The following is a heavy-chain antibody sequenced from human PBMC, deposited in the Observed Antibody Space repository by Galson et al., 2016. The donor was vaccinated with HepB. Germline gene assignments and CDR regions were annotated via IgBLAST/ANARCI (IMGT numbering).Heavy chain of an antibody. Sequence: SVKVSCKASGYSFTKYALNWVRQAPGQGLEWMGWINTRTGSPTYAQGFTGRLVFSLDTSVSTAYLQISSLKAEDTAVYYCARNLCYYGSGAKRYFDLWGRGTLVTVSS. D-gene: IGHD3-10*01. J-gene: IGHJ2*01. CDR3: ARNLCYYGSGAKRYFDL. CDR2: INTRTGSP. CDR1: GYSFTKYA. V-gene: IGHV7-4-1*02.